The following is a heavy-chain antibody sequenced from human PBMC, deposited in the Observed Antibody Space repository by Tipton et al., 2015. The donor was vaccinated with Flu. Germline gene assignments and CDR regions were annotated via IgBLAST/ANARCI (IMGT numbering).Heavy chain of an antibody. V-gene: IGHV4-61*01. D-gene: IGHD2-21*01. Sequence: LRLSCTVSGGSVSSGSYYWSWIRQPPGKGLEWIGYIYYSGSTNYNPSLKSRVTISVDTSKNQFSLKLSSVTAADTAVYYCARDQVSPHLTYGMDVWGQGTTVSVSS. CDR1: GGSVSSGSYY. J-gene: IGHJ6*02. CDR2: IYYSGST. CDR3: ARDQVSPHLTYGMDV.